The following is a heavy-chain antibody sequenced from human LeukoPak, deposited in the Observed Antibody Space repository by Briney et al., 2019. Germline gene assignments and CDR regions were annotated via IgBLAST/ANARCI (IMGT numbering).Heavy chain of an antibody. J-gene: IGHJ4*02. Sequence: PGGSLRLSCAASGFTFSSYWMSWVRQAPGKGLEWVAHIKQDGSEKYYVDSVKGRFTISRDNAKNSLYLQMNSLRAEDTAVYYCARDQRVDSSGWYFYWGQGTLVTVSS. CDR2: IKQDGSEK. CDR1: GFTFSSYW. V-gene: IGHV3-7*01. CDR3: ARDQRVDSSGWYFY. D-gene: IGHD6-19*01.